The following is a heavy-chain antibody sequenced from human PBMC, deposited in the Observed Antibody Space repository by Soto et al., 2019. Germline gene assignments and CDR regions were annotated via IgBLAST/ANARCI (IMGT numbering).Heavy chain of an antibody. CDR1: GFTFNAHA. CDR2: ISGDGKTT. J-gene: IGHJ6*02. V-gene: IGHV3-23*01. D-gene: IGHD2-8*02. Sequence: EVQVLESGGGLLQPGGSLRLSCVASGFTFNAHAMTWVRQVPGMGLEWTSTISGDGKTTHYADSVKGRFTVSRDNSKNTLSLQMNSLRAEDTATYYCVKDWTGNKCPCLDVWGQGTTVTVSS. CDR3: VKDWTGNKCPCLDV.